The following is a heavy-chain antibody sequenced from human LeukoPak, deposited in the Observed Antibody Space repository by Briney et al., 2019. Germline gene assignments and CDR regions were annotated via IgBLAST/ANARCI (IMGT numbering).Heavy chain of an antibody. D-gene: IGHD6-19*01. CDR1: GFTFSSYA. Sequence: GGSLRLSCAASGFTFSSYAMSWVRPAPGKGLEWVSAISGSGGSTYYADSVKGRFTISRDNSKNTLYLQMNSLRAEDTAVYYCARDSSGPHSYDYWGQGTLVTVSP. J-gene: IGHJ4*02. V-gene: IGHV3-23*01. CDR2: ISGSGGST. CDR3: ARDSSGPHSYDY.